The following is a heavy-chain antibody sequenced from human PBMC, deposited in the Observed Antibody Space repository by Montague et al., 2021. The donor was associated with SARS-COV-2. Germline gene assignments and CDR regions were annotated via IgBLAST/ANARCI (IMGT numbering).Heavy chain of an antibody. Sequence: TLSLTCSVSSGSISTGHHWSWIRQHPMKGLEWIGYIYYSGSTXYNPSFKGRVTISVDTAKNQFSLELTSMTAADTAVYYCARDHGQWFGELWGHGLDVWGQGTPVIVSS. CDR1: SGSISTGHH. D-gene: IGHD3-10*01. V-gene: IGHV4-31*03. CDR3: ARDHGQWFGELWGHGLDV. CDR2: IYYSGST. J-gene: IGHJ6*02.